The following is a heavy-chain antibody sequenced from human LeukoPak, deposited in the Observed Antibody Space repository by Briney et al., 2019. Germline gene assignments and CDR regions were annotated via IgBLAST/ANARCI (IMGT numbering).Heavy chain of an antibody. V-gene: IGHV3-13*01. CDR3: AKHTGTFMITSDY. J-gene: IGHJ4*02. CDR2: FGPPGDT. Sequence: GGSLRLSCAASGFTFSGDDMCWFRQPTGKGLEWVSPFGPPGDTYSPGSVKGQFTLSRDNSKNTLYLQMNSLRAEDTAVYYCAKHTGTFMITSDYWGQGTLVTVSS. D-gene: IGHD3-16*01. CDR1: GFTFSGDD.